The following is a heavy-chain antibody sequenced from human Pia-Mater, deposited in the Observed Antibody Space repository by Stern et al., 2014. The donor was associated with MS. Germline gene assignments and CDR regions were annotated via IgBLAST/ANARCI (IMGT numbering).Heavy chain of an antibody. V-gene: IGHV1-18*01. D-gene: IGHD6-19*01. Sequence: QVQLVQSGAEVKKPGASVKVSCKAPDYTFASYGITWVRQAPGQGLEWLGGGTANSGNTYYAQSLQGRVTMTTDTSTTTAYLELRNLRSDDTAVYYCARVAADTFDFWGQGTQVIVSS. CDR2: GTANSGNT. CDR1: DYTFASYG. CDR3: ARVAADTFDF. J-gene: IGHJ4*02.